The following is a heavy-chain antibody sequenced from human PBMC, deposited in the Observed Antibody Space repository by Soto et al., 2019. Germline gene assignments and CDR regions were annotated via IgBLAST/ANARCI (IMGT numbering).Heavy chain of an antibody. CDR3: ARNMDYYYGPGSGNGHGF. CDR1: GYTFTAYY. D-gene: IGHD3-10*01. V-gene: IGHV1-2*02. Sequence: QVQLVQSGAEVKEPGDSVRVSCEASGYTFTAYYIHWVRQAPGQGLEWMGWINPKFGGTTYAQDFQGRVSMTRDMSISTVYMELSRLTSDDTAIYYCARNMDYYYGPGSGNGHGFWGQGTPVTVFS. J-gene: IGHJ4*03. CDR2: INPKFGGT.